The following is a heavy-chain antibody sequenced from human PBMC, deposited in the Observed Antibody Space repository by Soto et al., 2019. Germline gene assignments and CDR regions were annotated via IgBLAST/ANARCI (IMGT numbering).Heavy chain of an antibody. CDR2: ISYDGSNK. J-gene: IGHJ6*02. Sequence: QVQLVESGGGVVQPGRSLRLSCAASGFTFSSYGMHWVRQAPGKGLEWVAAISYDGSNKWYVDSMRGRFTISRDNSKSTVDLQMNSLSAEDTAVDYCVKVGPYGRNSDHRHGMDVWGQGTTVTVSS. CDR1: GFTFSSYG. CDR3: VKVGPYGRNSDHRHGMDV. V-gene: IGHV3-30*18. D-gene: IGHD4-17*01.